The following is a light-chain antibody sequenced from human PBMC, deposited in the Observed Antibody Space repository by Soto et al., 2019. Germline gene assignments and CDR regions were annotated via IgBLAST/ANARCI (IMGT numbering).Light chain of an antibody. CDR1: QSISTW. CDR3: QQYNSRGT. V-gene: IGKV1-5*01. CDR2: DAS. Sequence: DIQMTQSPSTLSASVGDRVTISCRASQSISTWLAWYQQRPGKAPKLLIYDASSLESGVPSRFSGSGSETEFTLTISSLQPDDFATYYCQQYNSRGTFGQGTKLEIK. J-gene: IGKJ2*01.